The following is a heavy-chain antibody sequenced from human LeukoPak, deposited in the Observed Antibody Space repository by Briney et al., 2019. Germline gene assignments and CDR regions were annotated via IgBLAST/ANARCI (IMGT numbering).Heavy chain of an antibody. V-gene: IGHV3-7*01. CDR1: GFTFDDYA. J-gene: IGHJ5*02. D-gene: IGHD1-26*01. CDR3: ARGGGS. Sequence: GGSLRLSCATSGFTFDDYAMHWVRQTPGKGLEWVANIKQDGSEKYYVDSVKGRFTISRDNAKNSLYLQMNSLRAEDTAVYYCARGGGSWGQGTLVTVSS. CDR2: IKQDGSEK.